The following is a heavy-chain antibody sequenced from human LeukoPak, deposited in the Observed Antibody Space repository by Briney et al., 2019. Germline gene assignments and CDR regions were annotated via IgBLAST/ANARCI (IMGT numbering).Heavy chain of an antibody. CDR1: DYSISSGYY. Sequence: KPSETLSLTCAVSDYSISSGYYWGWIRQPPGKGLEWIGSIYHIGTTYCNPSLKSRVTISVDTSKNQFSLKLSSVTAADTAVYYCARHPTSGSYSWGQGTLVTVSS. V-gene: IGHV4-38-2*01. CDR3: ARHPTSGSYS. D-gene: IGHD1-26*01. CDR2: IYHIGTT. J-gene: IGHJ4*02.